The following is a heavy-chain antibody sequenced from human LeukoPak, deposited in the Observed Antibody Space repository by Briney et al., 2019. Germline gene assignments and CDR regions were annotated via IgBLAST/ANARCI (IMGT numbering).Heavy chain of an antibody. CDR3: ARDVVLGIAAAGNWFDP. V-gene: IGHV4-61*09. J-gene: IGHJ5*02. CDR2: IYSSGST. D-gene: IGHD6-13*01. CDR1: GGSISSGSYC. Sequence: PSQTLSLTCTVSGGSISSGSYCWSWIRQPAGKGLEWIGHIYSSGSTNYNPSLKGRVTISVDTSKNQFSLKLSSVTAADTAVYYCARDVVLGIAAAGNWFDPWGQGTLVTVSS.